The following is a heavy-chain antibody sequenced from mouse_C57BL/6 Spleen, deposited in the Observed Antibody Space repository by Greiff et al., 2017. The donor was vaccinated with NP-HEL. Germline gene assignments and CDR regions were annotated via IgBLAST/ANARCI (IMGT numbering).Heavy chain of an antibody. CDR3: ARSTAQAAMDY. J-gene: IGHJ4*01. V-gene: IGHV1-80*01. CDR1: GYAFSSYW. D-gene: IGHD3-2*02. CDR2: IYPGDGDT. Sequence: VQLVESGAELVKPGASVKISCKASGYAFSSYWMNWVKQRPGKGLEWIGQIYPGDGDTNYNGKFKGKATLTADKSSSTAYMQLSSLTSEDSAVYFCARSTAQAAMDYWGQGTSVTVSS.